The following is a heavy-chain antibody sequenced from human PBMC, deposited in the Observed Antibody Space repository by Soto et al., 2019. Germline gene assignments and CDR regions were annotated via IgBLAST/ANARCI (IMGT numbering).Heavy chain of an antibody. CDR2: ISAYNGNT. J-gene: IGHJ3*02. CDR1: GYTFTSYG. D-gene: IGHD3-9*01. V-gene: IGHV1-18*01. Sequence: RASVKVSCKASGYTFTSYGISWVRQAPGQGLEWMGWISAYNGNTNYAQKLQGRVTMTTDTSTNTAYMELRSLRSDDTAVYYCARGNILTGYYAFDIWGQGTMVTVSS. CDR3: ARGNILTGYYAFDI.